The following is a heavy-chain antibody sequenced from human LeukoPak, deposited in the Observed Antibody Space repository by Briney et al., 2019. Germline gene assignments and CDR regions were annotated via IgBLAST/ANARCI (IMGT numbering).Heavy chain of an antibody. CDR2: INANSGTT. V-gene: IGHV3-23*01. D-gene: IGHD6-19*01. CDR1: GFAFSVYA. J-gene: IGHJ5*01. CDR3: AKPISGGLAVTADWFHP. Sequence: GGSLRLTCAASGFAFSVYAMSWLRQPPGKGLEWVSTINANSGTTSYAASVRGRFSISRDNSKNTLYLQLNTLRADDTATYYCAKPISGGLAVTADWFHPWGQGTLVVVSS.